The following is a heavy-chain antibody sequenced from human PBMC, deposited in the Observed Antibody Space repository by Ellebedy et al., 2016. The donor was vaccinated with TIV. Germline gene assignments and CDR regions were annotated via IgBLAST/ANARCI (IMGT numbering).Heavy chain of an antibody. J-gene: IGHJ5*02. D-gene: IGHD2-21*02. Sequence: GGSLRLSCAASGFTFSNAWMSWVRQAPGKGLEWVGRIKSKTDGGTTDYRAPVKGRFTISRDNAKNSLYLQMNSLRAEDTAVYYCARSTDSYNWFDPWGQGTLVTVSS. CDR2: IKSKTDGGTT. V-gene: IGHV3-15*01. CDR1: GFTFSNAW. CDR3: ARSTDSYNWFDP.